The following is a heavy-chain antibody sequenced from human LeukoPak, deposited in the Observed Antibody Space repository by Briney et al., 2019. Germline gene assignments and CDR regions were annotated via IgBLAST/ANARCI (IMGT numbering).Heavy chain of an antibody. Sequence: GGSLRLSCAASGFTFSSYDVSWVRQAPGKGLEWVSAISGSGGSTYYADSVKGRFTISRDNSKNTLYLQMNSLRAEDTAVYYCARADALNFYDFWSGYYPLYYYYYGMDVWGQGTTVTVSS. V-gene: IGHV3-23*01. D-gene: IGHD3-3*01. CDR3: ARADALNFYDFWSGYYPLYYYYYGMDV. J-gene: IGHJ6*02. CDR2: ISGSGGST. CDR1: GFTFSSYD.